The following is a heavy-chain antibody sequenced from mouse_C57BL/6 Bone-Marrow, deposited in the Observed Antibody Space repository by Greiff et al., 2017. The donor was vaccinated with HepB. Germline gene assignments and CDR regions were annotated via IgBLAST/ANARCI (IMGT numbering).Heavy chain of an antibody. CDR2: SRNKANDYTT. CDR1: GFTFSDFY. D-gene: IGHD1-2*01. V-gene: IGHV7-1*01. CDR3: ARDAPYGRFAY. J-gene: IGHJ3*01. Sequence: EVKVVESGGGLVQSGRSLRLSCATSGFTFSDFYMEWVRQAPGKGLEWIAASRNKANDYTTEYSASVKGRFIVSRDTSQSILYLQMNALRAEDTAIYYCARDAPYGRFAYWGQGTLVTVAA.